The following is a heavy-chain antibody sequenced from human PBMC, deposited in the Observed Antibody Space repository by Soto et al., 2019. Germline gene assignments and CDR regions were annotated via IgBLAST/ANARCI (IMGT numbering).Heavy chain of an antibody. CDR2: IIPIFGTA. CDR3: ARESWSGSYFDWFDP. Sequence: ASVKVSCKASGGTFSSHGISWVRQAPGQGLEWMGGIIPIFGTANYAQKFQGRVTITADESTSTAYMELSSLKSEDTAVYYCARESWSGSYFDWFDPWGQGTLVTVSS. V-gene: IGHV1-69*13. D-gene: IGHD1-26*01. J-gene: IGHJ5*02. CDR1: GGTFSSHG.